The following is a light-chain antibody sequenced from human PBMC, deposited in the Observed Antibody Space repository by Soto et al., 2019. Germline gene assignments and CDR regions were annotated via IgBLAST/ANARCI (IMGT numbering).Light chain of an antibody. CDR2: EVS. J-gene: IGLJ3*02. V-gene: IGLV2-14*01. Sequence: QSVLTQPASVSGSPGQSITISCTGSSSDIGNYNYVSWYQQHPGIAPKLIIFEVSKRPSGVSHRFSGSKSGNTASLTVSGLQADDEAYYYCSSYTFTSTWVFGGGTKLTVL. CDR1: SSDIGNYNY. CDR3: SSYTFTSTWV.